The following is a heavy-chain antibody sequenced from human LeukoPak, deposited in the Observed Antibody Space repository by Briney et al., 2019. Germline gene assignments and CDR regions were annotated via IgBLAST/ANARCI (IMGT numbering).Heavy chain of an antibody. D-gene: IGHD3-16*01. CDR2: LNSDGSST. V-gene: IGHV3-74*01. Sequence: GESLRLSCAASGFTFSNYWMHWVRQAPGKGLGWVSRLNSDGSSTNYADSVKGRFTISRDNAKNTLYLQMNSLRDEDTAVFYCARSRYDYIWGIDYWGQGTLVTISS. CDR1: GFTFSNYW. J-gene: IGHJ4*02. CDR3: ARSRYDYIWGIDY.